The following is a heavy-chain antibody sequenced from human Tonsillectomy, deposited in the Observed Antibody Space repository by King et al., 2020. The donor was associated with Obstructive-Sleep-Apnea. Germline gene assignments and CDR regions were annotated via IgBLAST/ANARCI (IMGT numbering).Heavy chain of an antibody. CDR3: ARDVPYDWLVPYYYYGMDV. CDR1: GGSISSYS. Sequence: QLQESGPGLVKPSETLSLTCTVSGGSISSYSWAWIRQPAGEGLEWIGRMFTSGSTNCNPSLKSRVTMSVDTSKNTFSLKLSSVTAADTAVYYCARDVPYDWLVPYYYYGMDVWGQGTTVTVSS. CDR2: MFTSGST. V-gene: IGHV4-4*07. D-gene: IGHD3-9*01. J-gene: IGHJ6*02.